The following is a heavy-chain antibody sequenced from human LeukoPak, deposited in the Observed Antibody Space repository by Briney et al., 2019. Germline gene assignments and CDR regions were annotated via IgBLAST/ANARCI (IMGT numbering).Heavy chain of an antibody. V-gene: IGHV1-2*02. CDR3: AKSARYSGYDPLRQAFDI. D-gene: IGHD5-12*01. CDR1: GYTFTGYY. J-gene: IGHJ3*02. CDR2: INPNSGGT. Sequence: ASVKVSCKASGYTFTGYYMHWVRQAPGQGLEWMGWINPNSGGTNYAQKFQGRVTMTRDTSISTAYMELSRLRSDDTAVYYCAKSARYSGYDPLRQAFDIWGQGTMVTVSS.